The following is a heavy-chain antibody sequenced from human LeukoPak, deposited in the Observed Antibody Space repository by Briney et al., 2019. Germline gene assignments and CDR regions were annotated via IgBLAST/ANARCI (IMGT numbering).Heavy chain of an antibody. CDR3: ARVGYSGYDYRGYFDY. Sequence: PSETLSLTCVVSGGSIISTSYYWGWIRQPPGKGLDWIGSIYYSGRTYYNTSLKSRVTISVDTSKNQFSLKLSSVTAADTAVYYCARVGYSGYDYRGYFDYWGQGTLVTVSS. V-gene: IGHV4-39*07. CDR2: IYYSGRT. D-gene: IGHD5-12*01. J-gene: IGHJ4*02. CDR1: GGSIISTSYY.